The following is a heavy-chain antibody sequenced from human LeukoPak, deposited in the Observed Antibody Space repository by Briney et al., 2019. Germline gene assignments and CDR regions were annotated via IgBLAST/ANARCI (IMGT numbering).Heavy chain of an antibody. J-gene: IGHJ4*02. CDR3: AREENCSGGSCYYY. V-gene: IGHV1-2*06. CDR1: GYTFTDYY. Sequence: ASVKVSCKTSGYTFTDYYMHWVRQAPGRGLEWMGRINPNSGDTNYAQKFQGRVTMTRDTSISAAYMELSRLTSDDTAVYYCAREENCSGGSCYYYWGQGTLVTVSS. CDR2: INPNSGDT. D-gene: IGHD2-15*01.